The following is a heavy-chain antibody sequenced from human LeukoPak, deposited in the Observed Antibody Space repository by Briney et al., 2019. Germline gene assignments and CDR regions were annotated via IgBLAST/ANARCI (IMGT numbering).Heavy chain of an antibody. V-gene: IGHV3-11*06. CDR2: ISSSSSYI. CDR3: ARVYDFWSGYWNYYYYYYMDV. CDR1: GFTFSDYY. Sequence: PGGSLRLSCAASGFTFSDYYMSWIRQAPGKGLEWVSYISSSSSYIYYADSVKGRFTVSRDNAKNSLYLQMNSLRAEDTAVYYCARVYDFWSGYWNYYYYYYMDVWGKGTTVTVSS. J-gene: IGHJ6*03. D-gene: IGHD3-3*01.